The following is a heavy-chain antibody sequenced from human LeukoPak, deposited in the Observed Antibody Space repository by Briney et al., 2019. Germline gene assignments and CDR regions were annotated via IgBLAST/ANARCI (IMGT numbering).Heavy chain of an antibody. V-gene: IGHV3-74*01. CDR2: INNEGSDT. D-gene: IGHD3-3*01. J-gene: IGHJ4*02. Sequence: GGSLRLSCVVSGLTFSNHWMHWVRHAPGKGLVWVSHINNEGSDTRYADSVKGRFTISRDNGKNTVYLQMNSLRADDAAVYYCALMRGSYDFWSGYSYYFDYWGQGTLVTVSS. CDR3: ALMRGSYDFWSGYSYYFDY. CDR1: GLTFSNHW.